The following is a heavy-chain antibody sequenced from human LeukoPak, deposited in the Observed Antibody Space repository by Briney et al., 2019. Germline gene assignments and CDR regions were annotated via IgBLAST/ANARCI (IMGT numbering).Heavy chain of an antibody. CDR3: ASLDCSGGSCYRVSWFDP. CDR2: IYPGDSDT. Sequence: GGSLEISCQGSGSLFTSYWVGWVRQLPGKGLEGMGIIYPGDSDTRYSPSFQGQATISADKSISTAYLQWSSLKASDTAMYYCASLDCSGGSCYRVSWFDPWGQGTLVTVSS. D-gene: IGHD2-15*01. J-gene: IGHJ5*02. CDR1: GSLFTSYW. V-gene: IGHV5-51*01.